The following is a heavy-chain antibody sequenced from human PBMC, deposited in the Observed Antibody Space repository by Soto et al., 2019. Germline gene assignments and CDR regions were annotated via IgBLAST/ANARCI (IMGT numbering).Heavy chain of an antibody. J-gene: IGHJ4*02. CDR1: GGSVSSGSYY. Sequence: SETLSLTCTVSGGSVSSGSYYWSWIRQPPGKGLEWIGYIYYSGSTNYNPSLKSRVTISVDTSKNQFSLKLSSVTAADTAVYYCATADQWELLRTDYWRQRTLVTVTS. CDR2: IYYSGST. V-gene: IGHV4-61*01. D-gene: IGHD1-26*01. CDR3: ATADQWELLRTDY.